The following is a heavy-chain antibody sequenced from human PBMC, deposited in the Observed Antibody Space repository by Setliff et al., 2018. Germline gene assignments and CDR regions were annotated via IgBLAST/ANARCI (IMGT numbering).Heavy chain of an antibody. J-gene: IGHJ5*02. CDR2: IHTSGRT. CDR1: GGSTSSGAYY. V-gene: IGHV4-61*02. CDR3: AREGTSSPWEDWFDP. D-gene: IGHD1-26*01. Sequence: KASETLSLTCSLSGGSTSSGAYYWSWIRQPAGKGLEWIGRIHTSGRTTYNPSLKSRLTISVDTSKNQFSLNLSSVTAADTAVYYCAREGTSSPWEDWFDPWGQGTQVTVSS.